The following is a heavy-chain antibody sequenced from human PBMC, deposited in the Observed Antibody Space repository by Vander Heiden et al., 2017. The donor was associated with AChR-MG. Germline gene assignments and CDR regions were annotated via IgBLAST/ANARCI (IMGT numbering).Heavy chain of an antibody. Sequence: QVQLQQWGAGLLKPSETLSLTCAVYGGSFSGYYWSWIRQPPGKGLEWIGEINHSGSTNYNPSLKSRVTISVDTSKNQFSLKLSSVTAADTAVYYCARGPRYYDFWSGYWDFYYMDVWGKGTTVTVSS. V-gene: IGHV4-34*01. CDR2: INHSGST. D-gene: IGHD3-3*01. CDR1: GGSFSGYY. J-gene: IGHJ6*03. CDR3: ARGPRYYDFWSGYWDFYYMDV.